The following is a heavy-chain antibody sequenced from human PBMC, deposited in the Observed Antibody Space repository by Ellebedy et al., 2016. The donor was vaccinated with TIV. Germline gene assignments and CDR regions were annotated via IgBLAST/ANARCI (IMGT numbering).Heavy chain of an antibody. CDR3: ARDEY. V-gene: IGHV3-30-3*01. CDR2: ISSDSNNK. CDR1: GFTFSSYE. J-gene: IGHJ4*02. Sequence: GESLKISCVGSGFTFSSYEMHWVRQAPGKGLEWVASISSDSNNKYYADSVKGRFTISRDNPKNTVYLEMDSLRVDETAVYYCARDEYWGQGTLVTVSS.